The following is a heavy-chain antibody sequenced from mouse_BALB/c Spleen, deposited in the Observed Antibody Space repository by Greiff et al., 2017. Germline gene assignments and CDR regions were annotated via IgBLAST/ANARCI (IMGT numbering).Heavy chain of an antibody. CDR1: GFSLTSYG. Sequence: VQLQQSGPGLVQPSQSLSISCTVSGFSLTSYGVHWVRQSPGKGLEWLGVICSGGSTNYNAAFISSLSISKDNTKGQVFFTMNSLQTSDTAMDYCAKGSDSNFYWYFDVWGAGTTVTVSS. CDR2: ICSGGST. CDR3: AKGSDSNFYWYFDV. J-gene: IGHJ1*01. D-gene: IGHD2-5*01. V-gene: IGHV2-2*02.